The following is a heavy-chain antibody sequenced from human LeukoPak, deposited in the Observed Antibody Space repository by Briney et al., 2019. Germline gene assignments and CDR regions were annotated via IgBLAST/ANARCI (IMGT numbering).Heavy chain of an antibody. J-gene: IGHJ4*02. D-gene: IGHD6-19*01. Sequence: GGSLRLSCAASGFTFSSYGMHWVRQAPGKGLEWVALIWYDGGNKYFADSVKGRFTISRDNAKNSLYLQMNSLRDEDTAVYYCAKDSGCGYWGQGTLVTVSS. CDR1: GFTFSSYG. CDR2: IWYDGGNK. V-gene: IGHV3-33*06. CDR3: AKDSGCGY.